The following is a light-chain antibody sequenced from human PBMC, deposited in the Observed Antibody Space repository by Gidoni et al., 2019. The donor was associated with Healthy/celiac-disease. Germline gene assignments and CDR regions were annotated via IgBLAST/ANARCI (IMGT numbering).Light chain of an antibody. CDR3: QQSYSTLWT. CDR1: QSIRSY. Sequence: DIQMTQSPSSLSASVGDSVTSTCRASQSIRSYLNWYQQKPGKAPKLLIYSTSSLQSGVPSRFSGSGSGTDFTLTISSLQPEDFATYYCQQSYSTLWTFGQGTKVEIK. CDR2: STS. J-gene: IGKJ1*01. V-gene: IGKV1-39*01.